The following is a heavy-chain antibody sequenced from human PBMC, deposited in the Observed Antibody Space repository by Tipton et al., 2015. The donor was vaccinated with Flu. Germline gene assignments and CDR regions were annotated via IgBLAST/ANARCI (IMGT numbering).Heavy chain of an antibody. CDR2: IFHSGNT. Sequence: TLSLTCTVSDDSIRDSNYYWGWIRQPPGKGLEWIGNIFHSGNTYHNPSLKSRVTISVDRSKNQFSLKLSSVTAADTAVYYCARRDYSNYVSEPKNWFDPWGQGALVTVSS. CDR3: ARRDYSNYVSEPKNWFDP. CDR1: DDSIRDSNYY. V-gene: IGHV4-39*07. J-gene: IGHJ5*02. D-gene: IGHD4-11*01.